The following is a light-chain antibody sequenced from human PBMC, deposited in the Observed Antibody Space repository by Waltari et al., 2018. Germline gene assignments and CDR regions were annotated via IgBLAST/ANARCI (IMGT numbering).Light chain of an antibody. J-gene: IGKJ3*01. CDR1: QCVSSY. CDR2: GAS. V-gene: IGKV3-15*01. CDR3: QQYDNWPFT. Sequence: EIVMTQSPATLSVSPGERATLSCRASQCVSSYLAWYQQKPGQAPRLLIYGASTRATGIPARFSGSGSGTEFTLTINSLQSEDFAVYYCQQYDNWPFTFGPGTKVDIK.